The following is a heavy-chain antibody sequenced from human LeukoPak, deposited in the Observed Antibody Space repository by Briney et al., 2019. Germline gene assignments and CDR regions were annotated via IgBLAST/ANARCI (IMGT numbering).Heavy chain of an antibody. V-gene: IGHV1-18*01. Sequence: ASVKVSCKASGYTFTSYGISWVRQAPGQGLEWMGWISAYNGNTNYAQKLQGRVTMTTDTSTSTAYMELSRLRSDDTAVHYCARDRGYNWNVIDFWGQGTLVTVSS. D-gene: IGHD1-1*01. CDR2: ISAYNGNT. CDR1: GYTFTSYG. J-gene: IGHJ4*02. CDR3: ARDRGYNWNVIDF.